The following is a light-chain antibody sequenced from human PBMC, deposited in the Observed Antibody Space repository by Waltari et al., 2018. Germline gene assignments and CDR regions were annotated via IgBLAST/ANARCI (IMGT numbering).Light chain of an antibody. V-gene: IGKV1-27*01. CDR2: SAS. Sequence: DIQMTQSPSSLSASVGDSATLTCRASQGISNSLAWFQQKPGKVPNLLIYSASTLESGVPSRFSGSGSGTDFTLTISSLQPEDVATYYCQKYNGDPPWTFGQGTKVEIK. CDR1: QGISNS. CDR3: QKYNGDPPWT. J-gene: IGKJ1*01.